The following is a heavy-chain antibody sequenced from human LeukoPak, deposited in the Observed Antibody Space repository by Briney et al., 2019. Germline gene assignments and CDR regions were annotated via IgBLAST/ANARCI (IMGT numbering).Heavy chain of an antibody. CDR1: GGSISSSTYY. J-gene: IGHJ4*02. CDR3: ASADYYRIDF. D-gene: IGHD3-10*01. V-gene: IGHV4-39*07. CDR2: IHYSGNT. Sequence: SETLSLTCTVSGGSISSSTYYWGWIRQPPGKGLEWIGSIHYSGNTYYNPSLKSRVTMSLDKAKKQFSLKLSSVTAADTSVYFCASADYYRIDFWGQGTLVTVSS.